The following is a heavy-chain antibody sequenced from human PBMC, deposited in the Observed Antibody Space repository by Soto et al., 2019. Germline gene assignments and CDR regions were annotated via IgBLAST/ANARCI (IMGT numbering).Heavy chain of an antibody. J-gene: IGHJ6*02. D-gene: IGHD1-26*01. CDR2: ISSSSSYI. CDR1: GFTFSSYS. CDR3: ARDLWELLHDYYYGMDV. Sequence: GGSLRLSCAASGFTFSSYSMNWVRQAPGKGLEWVSSISSSSSYIYYADSVKGRFTISRDNAKNSLYLQMNSLRAEDTAVYYCARDLWELLHDYYYGMDVWGQGTTVTVSS. V-gene: IGHV3-21*01.